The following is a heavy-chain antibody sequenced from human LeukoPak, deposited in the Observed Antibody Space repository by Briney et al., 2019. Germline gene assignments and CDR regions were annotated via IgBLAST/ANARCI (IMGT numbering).Heavy chain of an antibody. CDR1: GFTFSSNA. CDR3: ATTKQARRYFDY. Sequence: GGSLRLSCAGSGFTFSSNALSWVRQAPGKGLEWVSAISTSGGNTYYADSVRGRFTISRDNSKNTLYLQMNTLRAEDTAVYYCATTKQARRYFDYWGQGTLVTVSS. V-gene: IGHV3-23*01. CDR2: ISTSGGNT. D-gene: IGHD1-1*01. J-gene: IGHJ4*02.